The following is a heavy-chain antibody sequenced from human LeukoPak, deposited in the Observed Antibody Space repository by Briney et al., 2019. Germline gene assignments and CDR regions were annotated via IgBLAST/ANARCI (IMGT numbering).Heavy chain of an antibody. Sequence: SETLSLTCTVSNSSIGSYYWSWIRQPPGKGLEWIGYISYSGSTNYNPSLKSRVTISVDTSKNQFSLKLSSVTAADTAVYYCARLESFCGSTCYSLWGQGTLVTVSS. CDR2: ISYSGST. V-gene: IGHV4-59*08. CDR1: NSSIGSYY. CDR3: ARLESFCGSTCYSL. D-gene: IGHD2-15*01. J-gene: IGHJ4*02.